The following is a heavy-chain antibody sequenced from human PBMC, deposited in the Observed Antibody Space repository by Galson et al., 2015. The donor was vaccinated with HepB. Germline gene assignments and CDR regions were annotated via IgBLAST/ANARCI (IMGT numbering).Heavy chain of an antibody. J-gene: IGHJ4*02. V-gene: IGHV3-30*03. CDR3: ARDSNLEWSPLYYFDY. Sequence: SLRLSCAASGFTFSSYGMHWVRQAPGKGLEWVAVISYDGSNKYYADSVKGRFTISRDNSKNTLYLQMNSLRAEDTAVYYCARDSNLEWSPLYYFDYWGQGTLVTVSS. CDR2: ISYDGSNK. CDR1: GFTFSSYG. D-gene: IGHD3-3*01.